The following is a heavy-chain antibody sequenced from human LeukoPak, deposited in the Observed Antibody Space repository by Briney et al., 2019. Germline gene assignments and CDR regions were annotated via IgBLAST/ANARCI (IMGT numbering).Heavy chain of an antibody. CDR3: ARLPAEGFGELSEFDY. J-gene: IGHJ4*02. Sequence: SQTLSLTCAISGGSISSAGYYWSWIRQHPGKGLEWIGYIYYSGTAYYSPSLKSRVTILVDTSKTQLSLKLSSVTAADTAVYYCARLPAEGFGELSEFDYWGQGTLVTVS. D-gene: IGHD3-10*01. CDR2: IYYSGTA. V-gene: IGHV4-31*11. CDR1: GGSISSAGYY.